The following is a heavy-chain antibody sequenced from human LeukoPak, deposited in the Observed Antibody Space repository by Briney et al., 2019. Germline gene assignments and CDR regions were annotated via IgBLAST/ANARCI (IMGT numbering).Heavy chain of an antibody. V-gene: IGHV3-23*01. CDR1: GFTFSSYA. D-gene: IGHD3-3*01. J-gene: IGHJ5*02. CDR2: ISGSGSST. Sequence: GGSLRLSCAASGFTFSSYAMSWVRQAPGKGLEWVSVISGSGSSTYYADSVKGRFTISRDNSKNTLYLQMNSLRAEDTAVYYCAKTRAIFGVVIRSHNWFDPWGQGTLVTVSS. CDR3: AKTRAIFGVVIRSHNWFDP.